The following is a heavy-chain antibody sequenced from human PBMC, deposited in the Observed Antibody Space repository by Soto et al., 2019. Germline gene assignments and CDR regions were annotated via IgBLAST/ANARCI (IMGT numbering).Heavy chain of an antibody. V-gene: IGHV4-30-4*01. Sequence: SETLSLTCTVSGGSIRSGGYYWSWVRQNPRRGLEWIGNIYYSGNTYYNPSLKSRVSISVDTSENQFSLRLTSVTAADTAVYYCVTVNLVGAAYYFDYWGPGTLVTVSS. J-gene: IGHJ4*02. CDR1: GGSIRSGGYY. CDR2: IYYSGNT. D-gene: IGHD1-26*01. CDR3: VTVNLVGAAYYFDY.